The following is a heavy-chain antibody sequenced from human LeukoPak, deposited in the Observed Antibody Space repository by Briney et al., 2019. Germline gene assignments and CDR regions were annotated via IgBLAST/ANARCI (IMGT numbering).Heavy chain of an antibody. CDR3: ARVASGGGHTAMLLYYYYYGMDV. J-gene: IGHJ6*02. CDR1: DYTFTSYG. CDR2: ISAYNGNT. D-gene: IGHD5-18*01. V-gene: IGHV1-18*01. Sequence: ASVRVSCKASDYTFTSYGISWVRQAPGQGLEWMGWISAYNGNTNYAQKLQGRITMTTDPSTSTSYMQLRRLTSDATAVYYSARVASGGGHTAMLLYYYYYGMDVWGQGTTVTVSS.